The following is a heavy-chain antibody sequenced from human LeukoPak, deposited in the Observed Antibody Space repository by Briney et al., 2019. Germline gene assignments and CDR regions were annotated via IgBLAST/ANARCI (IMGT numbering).Heavy chain of an antibody. CDR2: IKQDGSEK. CDR3: ASELRYFDWLLSYFNY. CDR1: GFTFSSYW. Sequence: GGSLRLSCAASGFTFSSYWMSWVRQAPGKGLEWVANIKQDGSEKYYVDSVKGRFTISRDNAKNSLYLQMNSLRAEDTAVYYCASELRYFDWLLSYFNYWGQGTLVTVSS. D-gene: IGHD3-9*01. V-gene: IGHV3-7*01. J-gene: IGHJ4*02.